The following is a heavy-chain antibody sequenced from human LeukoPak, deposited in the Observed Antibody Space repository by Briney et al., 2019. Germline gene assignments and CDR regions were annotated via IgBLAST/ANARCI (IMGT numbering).Heavy chain of an antibody. CDR2: INPNSGGT. V-gene: IGHV1-2*02. CDR3: ARVLSSSWSDY. Sequence: ASVKVSCKASEYTFTGYYMHWVRQAPGQGLEWMGWINPNSGGTNYAQKFQGRVTMTRDTSISTAYMELSRLRSDDTAVYYCARVLSSSWSDYWGQGTLVPSPQ. CDR1: EYTFTGYY. J-gene: IGHJ4*02. D-gene: IGHD6-13*01.